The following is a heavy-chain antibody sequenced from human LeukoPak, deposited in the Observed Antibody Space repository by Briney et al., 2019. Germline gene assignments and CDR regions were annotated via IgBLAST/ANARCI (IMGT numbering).Heavy chain of an antibody. CDR1: GGSISSYY. Sequence: SETLSLTCTVSGGSISSYYWSWIRQPPGKGLEWIGYIYYSGSTYYNPSLKSRVTISVDTSKNQFSLKLSSVTAADTAVYYCARHGSDIVVVPAALNWFDPWGQGTLVTVSS. D-gene: IGHD2-2*01. J-gene: IGHJ5*02. V-gene: IGHV4-59*08. CDR3: ARHGSDIVVVPAALNWFDP. CDR2: IYYSGST.